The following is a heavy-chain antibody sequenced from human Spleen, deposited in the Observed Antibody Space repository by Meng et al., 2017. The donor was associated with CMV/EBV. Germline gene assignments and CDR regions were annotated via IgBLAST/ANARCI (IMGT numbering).Heavy chain of an antibody. Sequence: LTCTVSGGSISSYCWSWIRQPPGKGLDWIGYIYYSGSTNYNPSLKSRVTISVDTSKNQFSLKLSSVTAADTAVYYCARGGGGNWFDPWGQGTLVTVSS. CDR2: IYYSGST. J-gene: IGHJ5*02. D-gene: IGHD2-15*01. V-gene: IGHV4-59*01. CDR1: GGSISSYC. CDR3: ARGGGGNWFDP.